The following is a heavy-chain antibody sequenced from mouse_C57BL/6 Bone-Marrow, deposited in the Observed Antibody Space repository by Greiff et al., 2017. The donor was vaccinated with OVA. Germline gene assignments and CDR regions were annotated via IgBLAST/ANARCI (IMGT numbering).Heavy chain of an antibody. CDR1: GYAFSSSW. J-gene: IGHJ1*03. Sequence: VQVVESGPELVKPGASVKISCKASGYAFSSSWMNWVKQRPGKGLEWIGRIYPGDGDTNYNGKFKGKATLTADKSSSTAYMQLSSLTSEDSAVYFCARHLYYDYDEGDWYFDVWGTGTTVTVSS. CDR2: IYPGDGDT. CDR3: ARHLYYDYDEGDWYFDV. D-gene: IGHD2-4*01. V-gene: IGHV1-82*01.